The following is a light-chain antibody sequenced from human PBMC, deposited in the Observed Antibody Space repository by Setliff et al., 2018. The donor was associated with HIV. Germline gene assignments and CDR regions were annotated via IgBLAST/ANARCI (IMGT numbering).Light chain of an antibody. V-gene: IGLV3-21*03. CDR1: NFGSKI. CDR3: QVWDSSSVV. J-gene: IGLJ2*01. Sequence: ELTQPPSVSVAPGKTARIICGGNNFGSKIVHWYQQRPGQAPVLVVFDDSDRPSGIPERFSGSNSGNTATLTISRVEAGDEADYYCQVWDSSSVVFGGGTKVTVL. CDR2: DDS.